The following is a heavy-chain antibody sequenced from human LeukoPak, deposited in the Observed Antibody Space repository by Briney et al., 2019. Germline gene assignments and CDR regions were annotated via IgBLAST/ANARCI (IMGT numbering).Heavy chain of an antibody. CDR2: IYSDNT. Sequence: GGSLRLSCTVSGFTVSSNSMSWVRQAPGKGLEWVSFIYSDNTHYSDSVKGRFTISRDNSKNTLYLQMNSLRAEDTAVYYCAKLDGYYYGSGSYCSYWGQGTLVTVSS. D-gene: IGHD3-10*01. CDR3: AKLDGYYYGSGSYCSY. J-gene: IGHJ4*02. V-gene: IGHV3-53*01. CDR1: GFTVSSNS.